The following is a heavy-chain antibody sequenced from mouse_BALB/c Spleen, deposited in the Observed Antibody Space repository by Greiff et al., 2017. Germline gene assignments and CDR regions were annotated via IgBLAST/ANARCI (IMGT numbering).Heavy chain of an antibody. Sequence: EVQLVESGGGLVQPGGSLKLSCAASGFTFSSYGMSWVRQTPDKRLELVATINSNGGSTYYPDSVKGRFTISRDNAKNTLYLQMSSLKSEDTAMYYCARGGVLFDYWGQGTTLTVSS. J-gene: IGHJ2*01. CDR1: GFTFSSYG. CDR2: INSNGGST. CDR3: ARGGVLFDY. V-gene: IGHV5-6-3*01.